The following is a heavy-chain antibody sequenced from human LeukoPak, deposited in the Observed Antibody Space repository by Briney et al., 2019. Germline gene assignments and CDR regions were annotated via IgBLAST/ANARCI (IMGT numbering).Heavy chain of an antibody. Sequence: GGSLRLSCAASGFTFSSYAMHWVRQAPGKGLEWVAVISYDGSNKYYADSVKGRFTISRDNSKNTLYLQMNSLRAEDTAVYYCARGHWGGYYMDVWGKGTTVTVSS. CDR3: ARGHWGGYYMDV. CDR2: ISYDGSNK. V-gene: IGHV3-30*04. J-gene: IGHJ6*03. CDR1: GFTFSSYA. D-gene: IGHD7-27*01.